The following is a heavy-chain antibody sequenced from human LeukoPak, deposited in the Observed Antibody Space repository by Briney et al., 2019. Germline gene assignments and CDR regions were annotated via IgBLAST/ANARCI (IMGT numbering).Heavy chain of an antibody. CDR3: AKGASSGWYGDNWFDP. Sequence: GRSLRLSCAASGFTFDDYAMHWVRQAPGKGLEWVSGISWNSGSIGYADSVKGRFTISRDNAKNSLYLQMNSLRAEDTALYYCAKGASSGWYGDNWFDPWGQGTLVTVSS. CDR2: ISWNSGSI. J-gene: IGHJ5*02. D-gene: IGHD6-19*01. V-gene: IGHV3-9*01. CDR1: GFTFDDYA.